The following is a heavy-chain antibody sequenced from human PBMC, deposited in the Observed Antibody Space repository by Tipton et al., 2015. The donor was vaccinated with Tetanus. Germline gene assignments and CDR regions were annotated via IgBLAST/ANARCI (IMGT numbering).Heavy chain of an antibody. CDR1: DGSSRNYY. CDR2: IYSSGSA. V-gene: IGHV4-4*09. J-gene: IGHJ6*02. Sequence: TLSLTCSVSDGSSRNYYWSWIRQPPGKGLEWIGNIYSSGSANYNPPLRSRVTISTDKSKNQVSLRLNSVTAADTAVYFCARTPDYYYGMDVWGQGTTVTVPS. CDR3: ARTPDYYYGMDV.